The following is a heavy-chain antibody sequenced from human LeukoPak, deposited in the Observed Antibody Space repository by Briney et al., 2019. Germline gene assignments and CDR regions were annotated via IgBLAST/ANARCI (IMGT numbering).Heavy chain of an antibody. D-gene: IGHD3-3*01. J-gene: IGHJ4*02. CDR1: GGSFSDYY. Sequence: PSETLSLTCAVYGGSFSDYYWTWIRQPPGKGLEWIGEINHSGSPNNNPSLKSRVSISFDTSKNQFSLKLTSVTAADTAVYHCGSRRTAMFGVIKGPIDYWGQGTLVTVSS. V-gene: IGHV4-34*01. CDR3: GSRRTAMFGVIKGPIDY. CDR2: INHSGSP.